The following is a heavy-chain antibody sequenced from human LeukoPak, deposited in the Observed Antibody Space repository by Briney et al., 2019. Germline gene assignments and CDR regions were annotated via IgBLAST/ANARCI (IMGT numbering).Heavy chain of an antibody. CDR3: AKPEVRYFDWLLYFDQ. D-gene: IGHD3-9*01. CDR2: ISGSGGNT. CDR1: GFTFSTYA. J-gene: IGHJ4*02. V-gene: IGHV3-23*01. Sequence: GGSLRLSCAASGFTFSTYAMTRVRQAPGKGLEWVSSISGSGGNTYYADSVKGRFTISRDNSKNTLYLQMNSLRAEDTAVYYCAKPEVRYFDWLLYFDQWGQGTLVTVSS.